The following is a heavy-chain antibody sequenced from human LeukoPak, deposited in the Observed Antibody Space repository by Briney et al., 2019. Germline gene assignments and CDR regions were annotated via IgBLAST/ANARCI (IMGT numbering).Heavy chain of an antibody. V-gene: IGHV3-7*01. J-gene: IGHJ4*02. CDR2: IKQDGSEK. D-gene: IGHD1-26*01. CDR1: GFTFSSYA. Sequence: HTGGSLRLSCAASGFTFSSYAMSWVRQAPGKGLEWVANIKQDGSEKYYVDSVKGRFTISRDNAKNSLYLQMNSLRAEDTAVYYCARDKWELLWGQGTLVTVSS. CDR3: ARDKWELL.